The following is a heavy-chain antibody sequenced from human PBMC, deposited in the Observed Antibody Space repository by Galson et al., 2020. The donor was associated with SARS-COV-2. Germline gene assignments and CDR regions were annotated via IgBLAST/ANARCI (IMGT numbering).Heavy chain of an antibody. V-gene: IGHV4-34*01. CDR3: ARGHRGVVPSPVLGLGPFYSYYYMDV. D-gene: IGHD3-10*01. CDR1: GGSFSSYS. Sequence: SQTLSLTCAVYGGSFSSYSWPWIRQPPGKGLEWIGEINIGGNTNYSPSLRSRVTISIDTSKNQFSLNLKSVTAADTALYYCARGHRGVVPSPVLGLGPFYSYYYMDVWDKGATVTVSS. J-gene: IGHJ6*03. CDR2: INIGGNT.